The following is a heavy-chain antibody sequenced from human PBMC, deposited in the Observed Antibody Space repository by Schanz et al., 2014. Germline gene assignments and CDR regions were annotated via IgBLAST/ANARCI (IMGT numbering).Heavy chain of an antibody. CDR2: ISGSGGST. CDR1: GFTFRGYA. CDR3: ARGGPAYYFDD. Sequence: EVQLVESGGGLVQPGGSLRLSCAASGFTFRGYAMSWVRQAPGKGLEWVSAISGSGGSTYYADSVKGRFTISRDNSKNTVYIQMNSLRAEDTAVYYCARGGPAYYFDDWGQGTLVTVSS. J-gene: IGHJ4*02. V-gene: IGHV3-23*04.